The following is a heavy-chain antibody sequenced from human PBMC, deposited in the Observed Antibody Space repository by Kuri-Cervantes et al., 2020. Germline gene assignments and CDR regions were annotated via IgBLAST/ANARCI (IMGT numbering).Heavy chain of an antibody. V-gene: IGHV3-53*04. Sequence: GGSLRLSCAASGFTVSSNYMSWVRQAPGKGLEWVSVIYSDAGTYYADSVKGRFTISRHNSKNTLYLQMNSLRSDDTAVYYCAREGSYRNAFDIWGQGTMVTVSS. D-gene: IGHD1-26*01. CDR2: IYSDAGT. CDR3: AREGSYRNAFDI. J-gene: IGHJ3*02. CDR1: GFTVSSNY.